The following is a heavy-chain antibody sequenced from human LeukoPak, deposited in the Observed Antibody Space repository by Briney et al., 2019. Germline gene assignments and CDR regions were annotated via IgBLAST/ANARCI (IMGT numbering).Heavy chain of an antibody. CDR1: GGSISRTGYS. CDR3: ARGVDTASGDGFDI. D-gene: IGHD5-18*01. V-gene: IGHV4-30-2*01. J-gene: IGHJ3*02. Sequence: PSETLSLTCTVSGGSISRTGYSWSWIRQPPGQGLEWLAYTYHSGSTYYNPSLKSRLTISLDRSRNQFSLKLSSVTAADSAVYCCARGVDTASGDGFDIWGQGTMVTVSS. CDR2: TYHSGST.